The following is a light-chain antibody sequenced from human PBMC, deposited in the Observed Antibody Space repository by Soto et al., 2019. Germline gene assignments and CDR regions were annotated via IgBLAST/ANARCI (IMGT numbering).Light chain of an antibody. CDR1: QDITNY. V-gene: IGKV1-5*03. J-gene: IGKJ1*01. CDR3: QHYNSYSEA. CDR2: KAS. Sequence: DIQVTQSPSSLSASVGDRVAMTCQASQDITNYLNWYQQKPGRAPKLLIYKASTLKSGVPSRFSGSGSGTEFTLTISSLQPDDFATYYCQHYNSYSEAFGQGTKVDI.